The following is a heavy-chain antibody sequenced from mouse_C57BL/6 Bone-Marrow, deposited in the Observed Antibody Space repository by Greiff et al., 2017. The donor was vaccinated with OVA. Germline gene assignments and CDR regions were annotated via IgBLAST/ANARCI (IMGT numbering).Heavy chain of an antibody. Sequence: EVKLVESGEGLVKPGGSLKLSCAASGFTFSSYAMSWVRQTPEKRLEWVAYISSGGDYIYYADTVKGRFTISRDNARNTRYLQMSSLKSEDTAMYYCTREDYDWYFDVWGTGTTVTVSS. J-gene: IGHJ1*03. CDR2: ISSGGDYI. V-gene: IGHV5-9-1*02. CDR1: GFTFSSYA. D-gene: IGHD2-4*01. CDR3: TREDYDWYFDV.